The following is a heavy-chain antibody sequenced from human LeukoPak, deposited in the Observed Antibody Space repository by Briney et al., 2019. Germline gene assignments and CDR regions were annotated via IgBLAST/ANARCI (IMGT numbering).Heavy chain of an antibody. J-gene: IGHJ5*02. V-gene: IGHV3-74*03. Sequence: GGSLRLSCAASRFTFSNYFMHCVRQAPGKGLVWVSRINSDGTSTMYADSVKGRFTISRDNAKNTLYLQMNSLRDEDTAVYYCARRVDATRWFDPWGQGTLVTVSS. CDR1: RFTFSNYF. CDR3: ARRVDATRWFDP. D-gene: IGHD2-15*01. CDR2: INSDGTST.